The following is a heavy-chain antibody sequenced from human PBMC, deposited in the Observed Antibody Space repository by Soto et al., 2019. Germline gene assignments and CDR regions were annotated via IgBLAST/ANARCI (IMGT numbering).Heavy chain of an antibody. CDR3: VRPRSSWYDWFDP. V-gene: IGHV5-51*01. CDR2: IYPGDSDT. J-gene: IGHJ5*02. D-gene: IGHD6-13*01. CDR1: GYTFTSYW. Sequence: GESLKISCQGSGYTFTSYWIGWMRQMPGKGLEWMGIIYPGDSDTRYSPSFQGQVTISVDKSISTAYLQWSSLKASDTAMYYCVRPRSSWYDWFDPWGQGTLVTVSS.